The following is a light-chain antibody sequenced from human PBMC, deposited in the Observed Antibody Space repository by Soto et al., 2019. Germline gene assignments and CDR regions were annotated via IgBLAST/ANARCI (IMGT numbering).Light chain of an antibody. V-gene: IGLV2-14*03. CDR2: DVS. Sequence: QSALTKPASVSGSPGQSITISCTGTTSDVGGYNYVSWYQQHPGKAPKLMVYDVSNRPSGVSNRFSGSKSGNTASLTISGLQAEDEADYCSSYTGSSTVVFGGGTKVTVL. CDR3: SSYTGSSTVV. CDR1: TSDVGGYNY. J-gene: IGLJ2*01.